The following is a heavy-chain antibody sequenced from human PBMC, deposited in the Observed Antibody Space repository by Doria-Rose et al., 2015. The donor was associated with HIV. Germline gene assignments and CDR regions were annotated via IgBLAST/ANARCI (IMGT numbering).Heavy chain of an antibody. J-gene: IGHJ4*02. CDR1: GVSLSSPGMG. D-gene: IGHD6-13*01. CDR3: ARIKSSRWYHKYYFDC. V-gene: IGHV2-26*01. CDR2: IFSDDER. Sequence: QESGPVLVKPTETLTLTCTVSGVSLSSPGMGVSWIRQPPGKALEWLANIFSDDERSYNTSLKIRLTISRRTSKSQVVFTMTDMDPVDTATYYCARIKSSRWYHKYYFDCWGQGTLVIVSA.